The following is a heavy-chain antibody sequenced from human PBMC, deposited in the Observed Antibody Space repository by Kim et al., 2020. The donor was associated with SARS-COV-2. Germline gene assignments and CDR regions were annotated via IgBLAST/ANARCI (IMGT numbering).Heavy chain of an antibody. Sequence: GSTYYNSSLESRVTISVDTSRNQFSLRLTSVTAADTAVYYCLRRGTTRDYWGQGTLVTVSS. CDR2: GST. V-gene: IGHV4-39*01. J-gene: IGHJ4*02. D-gene: IGHD1-7*01. CDR3: LRRGTTRDY.